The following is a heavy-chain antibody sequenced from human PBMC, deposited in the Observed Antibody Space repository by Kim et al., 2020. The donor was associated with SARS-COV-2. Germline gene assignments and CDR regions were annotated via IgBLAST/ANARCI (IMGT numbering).Heavy chain of an antibody. V-gene: IGHV1-18*04. J-gene: IGHJ4*02. CDR3: ARKGHYDILTGYNYFDY. Sequence: ASVKVSCKASGYTFTSYGISWVRQAPGQGLEWMVWISAYNGNTNYAQKLQGRVTMTTDTSTSTAYMELRSLRSDDTAVYYCARKGHYDILTGYNYFDYWGQGTLVTVSS. CDR2: ISAYNGNT. D-gene: IGHD3-9*01. CDR1: GYTFTSYG.